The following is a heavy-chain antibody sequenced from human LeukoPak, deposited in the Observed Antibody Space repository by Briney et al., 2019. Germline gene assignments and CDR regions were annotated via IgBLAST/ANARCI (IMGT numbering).Heavy chain of an antibody. V-gene: IGHV1-69*05. CDR2: IIPIFGAA. CDR1: GGTFSSYA. Sequence: SVKVSCKASGGTFSSYAISWVRQAPGQGLEWMGRIIPIFGAANYAQKFQGRGTIITDESTSTAYMELSSLKSEDTAVYYCARGGERAVSSGYYGYWGQGTLVTVSS. D-gene: IGHD3-22*01. J-gene: IGHJ4*02. CDR3: ARGGERAVSSGYYGY.